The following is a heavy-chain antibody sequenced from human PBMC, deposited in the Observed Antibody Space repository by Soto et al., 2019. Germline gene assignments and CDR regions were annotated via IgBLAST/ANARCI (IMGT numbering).Heavy chain of an antibody. CDR2: INPNSGGT. CDR3: ARDERDEAMVTLGESNWFDP. V-gene: IGHV1-2*02. CDR1: GYTFTGYY. Sequence: ASVKVSCKASGYTFTGYYMHWVRQAPGQGLEWMGWINPNSGGTNYAQKFQGRVTMTKDTSISTAYMELSRLRSDDTAVYYCARDERDEAMVTLGESNWFDPWGQGTLVTVSS. D-gene: IGHD5-18*01. J-gene: IGHJ5*02.